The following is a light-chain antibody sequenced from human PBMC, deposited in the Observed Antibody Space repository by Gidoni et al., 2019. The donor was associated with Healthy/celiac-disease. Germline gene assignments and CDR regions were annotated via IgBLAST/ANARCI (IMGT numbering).Light chain of an antibody. CDR1: QSVSSY. CDR3: QQRSNWTPYT. CDR2: DAS. V-gene: IGKV3-11*01. J-gene: IGKJ2*01. Sequence: ELVLTQSPSTLSLSPGERATLSCRASQSVSSYLAWYQQKPGQAPRLLIYDASNRPTGIPARCSGSGYGTDFTLTISSLEPEDFAVYYCQQRSNWTPYTFGQGTKLEIK.